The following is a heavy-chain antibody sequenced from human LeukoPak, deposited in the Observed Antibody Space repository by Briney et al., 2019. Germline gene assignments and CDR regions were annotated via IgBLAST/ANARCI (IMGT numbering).Heavy chain of an antibody. V-gene: IGHV4-30-2*01. CDR3: ASMKVATLNFDY. D-gene: IGHD5-12*01. CDR1: GGSISSGGYS. J-gene: IGHJ4*02. CDR2: IYHSGGT. Sequence: SQTLSLTCTVSGGSISSGGYSWSWIRQPPGKGLEWIGYIYHSGGTYYNPSLKSRVTISVDRSKNQFSLKLSSVTAADTAVYYCASMKVATLNFDYWGQGTLVTVSS.